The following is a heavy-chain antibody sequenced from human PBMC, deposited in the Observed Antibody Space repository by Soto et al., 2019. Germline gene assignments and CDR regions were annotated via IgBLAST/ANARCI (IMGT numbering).Heavy chain of an antibody. J-gene: IGHJ6*02. CDR1: GYTFTTYD. Sequence: ASVKVSCKASGYTFTTYDISWVRQAPGQGLEWMGRISTYNGNTNYPQSLQGRLTMTTDTSTTTAYMELRSLRSEDTAVYYCATDSRAAMVRGVYYYGMDVWGQGTTVTVS. V-gene: IGHV1-18*01. CDR2: ISTYNGNT. D-gene: IGHD3-10*01. CDR3: ATDSRAAMVRGVYYYGMDV.